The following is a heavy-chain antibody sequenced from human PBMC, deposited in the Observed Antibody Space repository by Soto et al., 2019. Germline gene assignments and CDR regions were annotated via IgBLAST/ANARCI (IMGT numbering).Heavy chain of an antibody. CDR1: GYTFTSYA. V-gene: IGHV1-3*05. J-gene: IGHJ4*02. D-gene: IGHD2-21*02. Sequence: QVQLVQSGAEEKKPGASVKVSCKASGYTFTSYAMHWVRQAPGQRLEWMGWINAGNGNTKYSKKFQGRVTITRDTSASTAYLELSSLRSEATAVYYCASSIVVVTARDYWGQGTLGTVSS. CDR2: INAGNGNT. CDR3: ASSIVVVTARDY.